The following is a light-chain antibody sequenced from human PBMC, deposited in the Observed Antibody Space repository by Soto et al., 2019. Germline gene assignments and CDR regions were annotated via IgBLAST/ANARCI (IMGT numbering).Light chain of an antibody. CDR3: QHYGRSPLFT. Sequence: EIVLTQSPGTLSLSPGERATLSCRASQSVSSSYLAWYQQKPGQAPRLLIYGASSRATGIPDRFGGGGSGTDFTLTISRLEPEDFAVYYCQHYGRSPLFTFGPGTKVDIK. V-gene: IGKV3-20*01. CDR2: GAS. J-gene: IGKJ3*01. CDR1: QSVSSSY.